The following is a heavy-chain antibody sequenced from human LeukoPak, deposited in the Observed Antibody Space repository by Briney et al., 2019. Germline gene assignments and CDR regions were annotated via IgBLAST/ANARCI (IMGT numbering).Heavy chain of an antibody. J-gene: IGHJ4*02. V-gene: IGHV3-7*03. Sequence: GGSLRLSCGASGFTFSSYWMSWVRQAPGKGLEWVANINQIESERYYVDFVKGRFTISRDNAKNSLYLQMNSLRAEDTAVYYCARAPESFCSGGTCRYYFHSWGQGTLVTVSS. D-gene: IGHD2-15*01. CDR3: ARAPESFCSGGTCRYYFHS. CDR2: INQIESER. CDR1: GFTFSSYW.